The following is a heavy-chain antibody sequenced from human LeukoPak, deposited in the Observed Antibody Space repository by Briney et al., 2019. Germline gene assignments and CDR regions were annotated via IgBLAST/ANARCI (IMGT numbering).Heavy chain of an antibody. CDR3: ARVGDYGDYVDLP. D-gene: IGHD4-17*01. J-gene: IGHJ5*02. CDR2: IYYSGST. Sequence: PSETLSLTCTVSGGSISSYYWSWIRQPPGKGLEWIGYIYYSGSTNYNPSLKSRVTISVDTSKNQFSLKLSSVTAADTAVYYCARVGDYGDYVDLPWGQGTLVTVSS. CDR1: GGSISSYY. V-gene: IGHV4-59*01.